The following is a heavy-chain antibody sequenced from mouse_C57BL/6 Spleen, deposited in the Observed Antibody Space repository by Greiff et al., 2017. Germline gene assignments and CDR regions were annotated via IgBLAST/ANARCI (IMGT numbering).Heavy chain of an antibody. CDR1: GYTFTSYW. CDR2: INPSNGGT. V-gene: IGHV1-53*01. D-gene: IGHD1-1*01. Sequence: QVQLKQPGTELVKPGASVKLSCKASGYTFTSYWMHWVKQRPGQGLEWIGNINPSNGGTNYNEKFKSKATLTVDKSSSTAYMQLSSLTSEDSAVYYCAYYYGSSPTYDAMDYWGQGTSVTVSS. J-gene: IGHJ4*01. CDR3: AYYYGSSPTYDAMDY.